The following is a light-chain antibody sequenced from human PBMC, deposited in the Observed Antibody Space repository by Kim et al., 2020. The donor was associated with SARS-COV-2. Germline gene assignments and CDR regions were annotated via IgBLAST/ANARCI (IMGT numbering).Light chain of an antibody. V-gene: IGKV3-20*01. Sequence: QRAILSCRASQSVSNNYVVWYQQNPGQAPRHLIYRAFSRATGISDRFSGSGSGTDFTLTISRLEPEDFSVYYCQQYGSSSGTFGQGTKVDIK. J-gene: IGKJ1*01. CDR3: QQYGSSSGT. CDR1: QSVSNNY. CDR2: RAF.